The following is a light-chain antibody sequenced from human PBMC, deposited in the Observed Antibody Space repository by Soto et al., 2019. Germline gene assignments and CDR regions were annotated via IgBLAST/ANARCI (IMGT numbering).Light chain of an antibody. J-gene: IGLJ3*02. Sequence: QSVLTQPPSVSGAPGQRVTISCTGSSSNIGAGYDVHWYQQLPGTAPKLLIYGNNTRPSGVPDRFSGSKSGTSASLAITGLQAEDESDYYCQSYDSSLSGSWVFGGGTKLTVL. CDR1: SSNIGAGYD. V-gene: IGLV1-40*01. CDR2: GNN. CDR3: QSYDSSLSGSWV.